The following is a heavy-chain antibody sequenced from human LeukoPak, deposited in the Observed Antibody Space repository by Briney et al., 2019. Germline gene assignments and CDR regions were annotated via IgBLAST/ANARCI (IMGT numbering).Heavy chain of an antibody. CDR2: IYYSGST. CDR3: ARSPQWSQDYGDYGGWFDP. V-gene: IGHV4-59*01. CDR1: GGSISSYY. D-gene: IGHD4-17*01. Sequence: KTSETLSLTCTVSGGSISSYYWSWIRQPPGKGLEWIGYIYYSGSTNYNPSLKSRVTISVDTSKNQFSLKLSSVTAADTAVYYCARSPQWSQDYGDYGGWFDPWGQGTLVTVSS. J-gene: IGHJ5*02.